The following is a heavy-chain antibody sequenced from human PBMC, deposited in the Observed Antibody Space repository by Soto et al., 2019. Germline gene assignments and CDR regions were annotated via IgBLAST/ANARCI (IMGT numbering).Heavy chain of an antibody. V-gene: IGHV1-69*06. CDR1: GGTFSSYA. J-gene: IGHJ6*02. Sequence: GASVKVSCKASGGTFSSYAISWVRQAPGQGLEWMGGIIPIFGTASYAQKFQGRVTITADKSTSTAYMELSSLRSEDTAVYYCARDQPFCSGGSCDTYYYGMDVWGQGTTVTVSS. D-gene: IGHD2-15*01. CDR3: ARDQPFCSGGSCDTYYYGMDV. CDR2: IIPIFGTA.